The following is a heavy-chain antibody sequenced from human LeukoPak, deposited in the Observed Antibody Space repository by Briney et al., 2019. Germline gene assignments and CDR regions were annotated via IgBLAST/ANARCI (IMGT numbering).Heavy chain of an antibody. V-gene: IGHV3-53*01. J-gene: IGHJ4*02. Sequence: TGGSLRLSCAASGFTFSSYEMNWVRQAPGKGLEWVSVIYSGGSTYYADSVKGRFTISRDNSKNTLYLQMNSLRAEDTAVYYCAKDRKAVVGGLNYFDYWGQGTLVTVSS. CDR3: AKDRKAVVGGLNYFDY. D-gene: IGHD1-26*01. CDR2: IYSGGST. CDR1: GFTFSSYE.